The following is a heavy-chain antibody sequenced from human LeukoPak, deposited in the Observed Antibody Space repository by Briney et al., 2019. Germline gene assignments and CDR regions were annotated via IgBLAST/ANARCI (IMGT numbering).Heavy chain of an antibody. D-gene: IGHD2-21*02. Sequence: PSETLSLTCTVSGGSISSGDYYWSWIRQPPGKGLEWIGYIYYSGSTYYNPSLKSRVTIPIDTSKNQVSLKLSSVTAADPAVYYCARELGSTAVSWFDPWGQGTLVTVSS. J-gene: IGHJ5*02. CDR1: GGSISSGDYY. CDR2: IYYSGST. V-gene: IGHV4-30-4*01. CDR3: ARELGSTAVSWFDP.